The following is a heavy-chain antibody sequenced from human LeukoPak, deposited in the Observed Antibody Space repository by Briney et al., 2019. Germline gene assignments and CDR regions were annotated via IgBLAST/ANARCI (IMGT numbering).Heavy chain of an antibody. D-gene: IGHD6-13*01. J-gene: IGHJ4*02. CDR2: IYSGGST. CDR1: GFTVSSNY. CDR3: ARDIAAAGYFDY. V-gene: IGHV3-53*01. Sequence: GGSLRLSRAASGFTVSSNYMSWVRQAPGKGLEWVSVIYSGGSTYYADSVKGRFIISRDNSKNTLYLQMNSLRAEDTAVYYCARDIAAAGYFDYWGQGTLVTVSS.